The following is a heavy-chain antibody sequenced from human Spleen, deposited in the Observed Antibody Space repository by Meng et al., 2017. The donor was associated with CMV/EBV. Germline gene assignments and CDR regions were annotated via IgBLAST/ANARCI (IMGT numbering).Heavy chain of an antibody. Sequence: SVKVSCKASGYSFTSYYMHWVRQAPGQGLEWMGGIIPIFGTANYAQKFQGRVTITTDESTSTAYMELSSLRSEDTAVYYCARLGGYCSSTSCRTIDYWGQGTLVTVSS. CDR3: ARLGGYCSSTSCRTIDY. CDR2: IIPIFGTA. J-gene: IGHJ4*02. D-gene: IGHD2-2*01. V-gene: IGHV1-69*05. CDR1: GYSFTSYY.